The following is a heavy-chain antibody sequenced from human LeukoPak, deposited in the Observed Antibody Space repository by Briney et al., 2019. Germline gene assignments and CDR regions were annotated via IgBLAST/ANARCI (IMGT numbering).Heavy chain of an antibody. D-gene: IGHD3-22*01. CDR1: VFTFSSYA. Sequence: GGSLRLSCAASVFTFSSYAMRWVRQAPGKGLEWVSAISGSGGSTFYADSVKGRFTISRDNSKNTLYLQMNSLRAEDTAVYYCAKIPISMIVVVITPRDDAFDIWGQGTMVTVSS. CDR3: AKIPISMIVVVITPRDDAFDI. V-gene: IGHV3-23*01. J-gene: IGHJ3*02. CDR2: ISGSGGST.